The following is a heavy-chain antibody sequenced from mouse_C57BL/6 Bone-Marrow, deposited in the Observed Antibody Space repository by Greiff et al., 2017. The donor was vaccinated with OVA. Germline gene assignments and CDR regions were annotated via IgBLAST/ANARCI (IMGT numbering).Heavy chain of an antibody. V-gene: IGHV1-47*01. D-gene: IGHD2-4*01. Sequence: VQLQQSGAELVKPGASVKMSCKASGYTFTTYPIEWMKQNHGKSLEWIGNFHPYNDDTKYNEKFKGKATLTVEKSSSTVSLELSRLTSDDSAVYYCARPGDYDGDWFAYWGQGTLVTVSA. CDR2: FHPYNDDT. CDR1: GYTFTTYP. J-gene: IGHJ3*01. CDR3: ARPGDYDGDWFAY.